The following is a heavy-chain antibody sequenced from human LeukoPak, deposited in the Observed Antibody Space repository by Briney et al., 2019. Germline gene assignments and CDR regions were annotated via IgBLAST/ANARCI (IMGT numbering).Heavy chain of an antibody. J-gene: IGHJ6*02. D-gene: IGHD6-6*01. V-gene: IGHV1-18*01. Sequence: ASVKVSCKASGYTFTSFGISWVRQAPGQGLEWMGWISAYNGDTNYAQKLQGRVTMTTDTSTRIAYMELRTLRSDDTAVYYCARDRREIGPYYYYGMDVWGQGTTVTVSS. CDR3: ARDRREIGPYYYYGMDV. CDR1: GYTFTSFG. CDR2: ISAYNGDT.